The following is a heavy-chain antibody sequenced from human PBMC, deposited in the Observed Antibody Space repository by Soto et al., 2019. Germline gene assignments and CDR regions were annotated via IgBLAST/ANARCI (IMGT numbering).Heavy chain of an antibody. V-gene: IGHV3-23*01. D-gene: IGHD4-17*01. CDR3: AKDGDFGEDGPAEYFEH. Sequence: EVNLLESRGGLVQPGESLRISCVGSGFTFKNYGMTWVRQAPGKGLEWVSGTTGSGANKHYADSVRGRFTISRDNSKKTLYLEMKSLRVEDTAVYYCAKDGDFGEDGPAEYFEHWGQGTLVTVSS. CDR1: GFTFKNYG. J-gene: IGHJ1*01. CDR2: TTGSGANK.